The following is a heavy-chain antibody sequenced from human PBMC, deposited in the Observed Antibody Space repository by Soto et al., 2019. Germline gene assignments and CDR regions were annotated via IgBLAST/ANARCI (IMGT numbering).Heavy chain of an antibody. CDR3: ARGSRYSSTSYGMDV. CDR1: GYTFTSYG. D-gene: IGHD6-13*01. Sequence: ASVKVSCKASGYTFTSYGISCVRQAPGQGLEWMGWISAYNGNTNYAQKLQGRVTMTTDTSTSTAYMELRSLRSDDTAVYYCARGSRYSSTSYGMDVWGQGTTVTVSS. V-gene: IGHV1-18*04. J-gene: IGHJ6*02. CDR2: ISAYNGNT.